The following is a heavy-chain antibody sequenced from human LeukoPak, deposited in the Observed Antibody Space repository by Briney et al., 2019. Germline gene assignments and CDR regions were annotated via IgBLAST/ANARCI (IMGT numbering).Heavy chain of an antibody. CDR2: IYYSGST. D-gene: IGHD3-10*01. Sequence: SQTLSLTCTVSGGSITSGDYFWSWIRQPPGKGLEWIGTIYYSGSTYYNPSLKSRVIMSVDTSKNQFPLKLSSVIAADTAVYYCASYSGSGSHFDYWGQGTLVTVSS. J-gene: IGHJ4*02. CDR3: ASYSGSGSHFDY. CDR1: GGSITSGDYF. V-gene: IGHV4-30-4*01.